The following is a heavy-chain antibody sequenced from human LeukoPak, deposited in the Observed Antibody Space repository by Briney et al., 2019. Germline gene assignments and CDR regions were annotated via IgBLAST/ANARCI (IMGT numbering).Heavy chain of an antibody. V-gene: IGHV4-59*01. D-gene: IGHD2-2*01. CDR2: VYYTGSS. CDR3: AGSSKWYFFEF. CDR1: LDSIRNYY. Sequence: SETLSLTCAVPLDSIRNYYWNWIRQSPGRGLEWIGYVYYTGSSNCHPSLRGRVTMSVAVSTSQVSLTLRSVRDADTAIYYCAGSSKWYFFEFWGQGTRVTVSS. J-gene: IGHJ4*02.